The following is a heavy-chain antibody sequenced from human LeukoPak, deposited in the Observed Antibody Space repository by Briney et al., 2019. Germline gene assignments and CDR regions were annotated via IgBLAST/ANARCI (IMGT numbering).Heavy chain of an antibody. V-gene: IGHV4-61*08. CDR3: ARRIESLYYFDY. CDR1: SGSVSSSGYY. D-gene: IGHD2-8*01. CDR2: IYYTGRT. Sequence: PSETLSLTCAVSSGSVSSSGYYWGWIRQPPGKGLEWIAYIYYTGRTNYNPSLKSRVTISLDTSNSQFSLKLSSVTAADTAVYYCARRIESLYYFDYWGQGTLVTVSS. J-gene: IGHJ4*02.